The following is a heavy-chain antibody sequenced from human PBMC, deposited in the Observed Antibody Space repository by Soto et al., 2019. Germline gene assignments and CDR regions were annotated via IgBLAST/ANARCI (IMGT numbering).Heavy chain of an antibody. J-gene: IGHJ4*02. Sequence: EVQLLESGGGLVQPGGSLRLSCSASGFTLNSHVMSWVRQAPGKGLEWVSVISGSDASTYYADSVRGRFTISRDNSKNTLYLQMSSLRAEDTALYYCASPPRATVTDNIFDFWGQGTLVTVSS. CDR2: ISGSDAST. V-gene: IGHV3-23*01. D-gene: IGHD4-17*01. CDR3: ASPPRATVTDNIFDF. CDR1: GFTLNSHV.